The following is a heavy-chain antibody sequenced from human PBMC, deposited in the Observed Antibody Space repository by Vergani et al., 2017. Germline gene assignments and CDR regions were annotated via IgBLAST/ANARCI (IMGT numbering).Heavy chain of an antibody. D-gene: IGHD3-22*01. Sequence: QVQLVQSGAEVKKPGSSVKVSCKTSGGTFSNYAISWVRQAPGQGLDWMGGIIPIFGTANYAQKFQGRVTITADGSTSAAYMELKSLRSEDTAVYYCAKLGYYDSSGYCLPHCDYWGQGTLVTVSS. CDR2: IIPIFGTA. CDR3: AKLGYYDSSGYCLPHCDY. J-gene: IGHJ4*02. V-gene: IGHV1-69*12. CDR1: GGTFSNYA.